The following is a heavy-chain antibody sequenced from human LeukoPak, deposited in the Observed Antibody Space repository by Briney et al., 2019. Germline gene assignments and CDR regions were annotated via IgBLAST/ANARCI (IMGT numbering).Heavy chain of an antibody. D-gene: IGHD5-18*01. J-gene: IGHJ4*02. V-gene: IGHV3-73*01. CDR1: GFTFSGSA. CDR3: AKRIQSAMATGY. CDR2: IRSKANSYAT. Sequence: GGSLRLSCAASGFTFSGSAMHWVRQASGKGLEWVGRIRSKANSYATAYAASVKGRFTISRDNSKNTLYLQMNSLRAEDTAVYYCAKRIQSAMATGYWGQGTLVTVSS.